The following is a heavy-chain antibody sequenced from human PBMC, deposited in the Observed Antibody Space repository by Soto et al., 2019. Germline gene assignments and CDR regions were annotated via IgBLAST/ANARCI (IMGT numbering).Heavy chain of an antibody. D-gene: IGHD6-13*01. V-gene: IGHV3-30-3*01. Sequence: VAVISYDGSNKYYADSVKGRFTISRDNSKNTLYLQMNSLRAEDTAVYYCARSQQLGLYYFDYWGQGTLVTVSS. CDR2: ISYDGSNK. CDR3: ARSQQLGLYYFDY. J-gene: IGHJ4*02.